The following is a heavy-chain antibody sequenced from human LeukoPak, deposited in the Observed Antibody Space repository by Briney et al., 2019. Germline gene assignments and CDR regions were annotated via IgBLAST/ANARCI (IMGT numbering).Heavy chain of an antibody. V-gene: IGHV4-39*02. Sequence: SETLSLTCTVSGGSISSSNYYWGWIRQPPGKGLEWIGSIYYSGSTYYNPSLKSRVTISVDTSKNHFSLKLSSVTAADTAVYYCSSMRRNWFDPWGQGTLVTVSS. CDR2: IYYSGST. CDR3: SSMRRNWFDP. CDR1: GGSISSSNYY. J-gene: IGHJ5*02. D-gene: IGHD2-2*01.